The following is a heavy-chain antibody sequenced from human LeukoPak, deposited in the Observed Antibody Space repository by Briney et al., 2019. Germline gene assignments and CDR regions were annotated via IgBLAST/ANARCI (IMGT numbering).Heavy chain of an antibody. V-gene: IGHV4-59*01. CDR1: GGSISSYY. D-gene: IGHD6-13*01. J-gene: IGHJ5*02. CDR3: ASYSRGPQHNWFDP. CDR2: IYYGGST. Sequence: SETLSLTCTVSGGSISSYYWSWIRQPPGKGLEWIGYIYYGGSTNYNPSLKSRVTISVDTSKNQFSLKLSSVAAADTAVYYCASYSRGPQHNWFDPWGQGTLVTVSS.